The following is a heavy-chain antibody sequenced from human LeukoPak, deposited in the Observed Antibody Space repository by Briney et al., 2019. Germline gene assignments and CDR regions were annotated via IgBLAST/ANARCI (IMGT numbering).Heavy chain of an antibody. CDR3: ARAIVGARTDAFDI. J-gene: IGHJ3*02. Sequence: PSETLSLTCTVSGVSISSSSYYWGWVRQPPGKGLEWIGSIYYSGNTYDNPSLKSRVTISVDTSKNQFSLNLSSVTAADTAVYFCARAIVGARTDAFDIWGQGTMVTVSS. V-gene: IGHV4-39*07. D-gene: IGHD1-26*01. CDR1: GVSISSSSYY. CDR2: IYYSGNT.